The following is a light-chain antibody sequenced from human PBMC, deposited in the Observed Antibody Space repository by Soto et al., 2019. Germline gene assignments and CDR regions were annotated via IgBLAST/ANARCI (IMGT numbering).Light chain of an antibody. CDR3: AAWDDSLNGPV. CDR2: SND. V-gene: IGLV1-44*01. CDR1: SSNIGSNT. Sequence: QSELTQPPSVSGTPGQRVTISCSGSSSNIGSNTVSWYQQLPGTAPKLLIYSNDQRPSGVPDRFSDSKSGTSDSLVISGLQSEDEADYYCAAWDDSLNGPVFGGGTKVTVL. J-gene: IGLJ3*02.